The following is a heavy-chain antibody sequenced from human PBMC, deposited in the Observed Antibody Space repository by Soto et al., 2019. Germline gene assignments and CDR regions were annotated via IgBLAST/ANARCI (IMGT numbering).Heavy chain of an antibody. J-gene: IGHJ4*02. D-gene: IGHD6-19*01. V-gene: IGHV4-30-2*01. Sequence: QLQLQESGSGLVKPSQTLSLTGAVSGVSITRGGYSWSWIRQPPGKGLEYIGYIYHSRSTYYNPSLKSRVTISVDRSKNQFSLKLSSLTAADTAVYYCARVRSGWGIDYWGQGTLVTVSS. CDR2: IYHSRST. CDR1: GVSITRGGYS. CDR3: ARVRSGWGIDY.